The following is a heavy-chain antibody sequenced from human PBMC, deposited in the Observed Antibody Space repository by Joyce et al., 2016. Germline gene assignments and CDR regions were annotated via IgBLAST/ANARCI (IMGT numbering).Heavy chain of an antibody. J-gene: IGHJ6*02. CDR1: GFTFSSYS. V-gene: IGHV3-21*01. D-gene: IGHD5/OR15-5a*01. CDR3: ARNSAPRASTYYGLDV. Sequence: EVQLVESGGGLVRPGGSLRLSCAASGFTFSSYSMNWVRQAPGKGLDVVYFISSNRNYIYYADSVKGRFTISRDNAKSSLFLQMDSLRAEDTAVYYCARNSAPRASTYYGLDVWGQGTTVTVSS. CDR2: ISSNRNYI.